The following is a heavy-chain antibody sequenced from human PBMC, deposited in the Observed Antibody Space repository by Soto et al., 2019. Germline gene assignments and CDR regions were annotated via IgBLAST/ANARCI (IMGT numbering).Heavy chain of an antibody. V-gene: IGHV1-69*01. CDR3: ARDRGSQNWYFGV. CDR2: IVPLLGTA. CDR1: GDIFSSYP. J-gene: IGHJ2*01. D-gene: IGHD3-10*01. Sequence: QVQLVQSGAEVKKPGSSVKVSCKASGDIFSSYPFSWVRQAPGQGLEWMRGIVPLLGTADYAQKFQDRVTITADDSTSTVYMELSSLRSDDTAVYYCARDRGSQNWYFGVWGRGTLVSVSS.